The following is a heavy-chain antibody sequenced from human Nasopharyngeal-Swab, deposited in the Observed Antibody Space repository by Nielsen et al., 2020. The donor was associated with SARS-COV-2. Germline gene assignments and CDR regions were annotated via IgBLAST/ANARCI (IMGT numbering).Heavy chain of an antibody. CDR1: GGSISSSSYY. J-gene: IGHJ4*02. Sequence: SETLSLTCTVSGGSISSSSYYWGWIRQPPGKGLEWIGSIYYSGSTYYNPSLKSRVTISVDTSKNQFSLKLSSVTAADTAVYYCAPEVVVPAAIPFFDDGSYFDYWGQGTLVTVSS. CDR3: APEVVVPAAIPFFDDGSYFDY. V-gene: IGHV4-39*01. D-gene: IGHD2-2*01. CDR2: IYYSGST.